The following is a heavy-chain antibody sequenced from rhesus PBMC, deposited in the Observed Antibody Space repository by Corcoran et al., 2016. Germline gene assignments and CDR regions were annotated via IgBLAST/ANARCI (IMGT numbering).Heavy chain of an antibody. D-gene: IGHD5-12*01. V-gene: IGHV3S11*01. CDR1: GFTFSNNW. CDR3: ARDGDTATPFDY. CDR2: IKNKADGGTA. Sequence: EVQRVESGGGWVKPGGSWRLHGVASGFTFSNNWISWVRQAPGKGLELVGLIKNKADGGTAAYAESVKGRFTISRDDSKNTLYLQMNSLKTEDTAVYYCARDGDTATPFDYWGQGVLVTVSS. J-gene: IGHJ4*01.